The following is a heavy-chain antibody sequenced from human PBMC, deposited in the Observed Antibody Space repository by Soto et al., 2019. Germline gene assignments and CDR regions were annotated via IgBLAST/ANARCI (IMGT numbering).Heavy chain of an antibody. Sequence: KPGGSLRLSCAASGFTFSDYYMSWIRQAPGKGLEWVSYISSSSGYTNYADSVKGRFTISRDNAKNSLYLQMNSLRAEDTAVYYCARAPRGRDGMDVWGQGTTVTVSS. CDR1: GFTFSDYY. CDR3: ARAPRGRDGMDV. J-gene: IGHJ6*02. D-gene: IGHD5-12*01. V-gene: IGHV3-11*06. CDR2: ISSSSGYT.